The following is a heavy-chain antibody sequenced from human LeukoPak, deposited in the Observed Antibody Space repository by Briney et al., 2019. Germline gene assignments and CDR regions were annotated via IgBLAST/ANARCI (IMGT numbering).Heavy chain of an antibody. J-gene: IGHJ3*02. CDR2: INLRSGAT. CDR1: GFTFTAFN. Sequence: GGSVKVSCKASGFTFTAFNMHWVRQAPGQGLEWMAWINLRSGATNYAQRFQGRVTMTRDKSISTAYMELSSLRSDDTAIYYCVTWTGYFSTWGAFDIGGQGTMVTVSS. D-gene: IGHD2-15*01. CDR3: VTWTGYFSTWGAFDI. V-gene: IGHV1-2*02.